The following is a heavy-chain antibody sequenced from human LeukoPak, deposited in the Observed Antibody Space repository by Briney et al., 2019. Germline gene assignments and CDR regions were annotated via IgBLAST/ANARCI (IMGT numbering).Heavy chain of an antibody. J-gene: IGHJ4*02. V-gene: IGHV3-7*01. CDR3: ARDIFLSGSYYFDY. CDR2: INENGSEK. CDR1: GFTFTRYG. Sequence: GGSLRLSCAASGFTFTRYGMSWVRQAPGKGLEWVANINENGSEKKYLYSVKGRFTISRDNARNFVYLQMNSLRAEDTAVYYCARDIFLSGSYYFDYWGQGTLVTVSS. D-gene: IGHD1-26*01.